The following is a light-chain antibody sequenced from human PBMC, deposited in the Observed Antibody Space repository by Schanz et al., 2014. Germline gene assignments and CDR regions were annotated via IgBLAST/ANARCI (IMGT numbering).Light chain of an antibody. V-gene: IGLV1-40*01. J-gene: IGLJ1*01. Sequence: QSVLTQPPSVSGAPGQRVTISCTGSSSNIGAGYDVHWYQQFPGRAPKLLIYGNSNRPSGVRDRFSGSKSGTSASLAITGXXXXXEDDYYCQSYDSSLSGPYVFGTGTKVTVL. CDR1: SSNIGAGYD. CDR2: GNS. CDR3: QSYDSSLSGPYV.